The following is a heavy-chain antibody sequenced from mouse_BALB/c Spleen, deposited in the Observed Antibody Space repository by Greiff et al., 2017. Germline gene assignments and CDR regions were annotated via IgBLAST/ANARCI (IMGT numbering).Heavy chain of an antibody. CDR3: ARDRGNYAMDY. J-gene: IGHJ4*01. CDR1: GFTFTDYY. V-gene: IGHV7-3*02. Sequence: EVKVVESGGGLVQPGGSLRLSCATSGFTFTDYYMSWVRQPPGKALEWLGFIRNKANGYTTEYSASVKGRFTISRDNSQSILYLQMNTLRAEDSATYYCARDRGNYAMDYWGQGTSVTVSS. CDR2: IRNKANGYTT.